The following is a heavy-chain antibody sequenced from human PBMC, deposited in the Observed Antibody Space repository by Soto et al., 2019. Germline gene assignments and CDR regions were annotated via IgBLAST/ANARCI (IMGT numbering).Heavy chain of an antibody. V-gene: IGHV1-69*01. J-gene: IGHJ6*02. CDR3: ALWGFRDGNNSKYNYSGMDV. Sequence: VQLVQSGAEVKKPGSSVKLSCKASGGTFNRYTISWVRQAPGQGLGWMGGIIPIFGTANYAQKFQGRGAIVADESTSAAYMELRSLRSEDTAVYYCALWGFRDGNNSKYNYSGMDVWGQGTTVTVSS. D-gene: IGHD1-1*01. CDR1: GGTFNRYT. CDR2: IIPIFGTA.